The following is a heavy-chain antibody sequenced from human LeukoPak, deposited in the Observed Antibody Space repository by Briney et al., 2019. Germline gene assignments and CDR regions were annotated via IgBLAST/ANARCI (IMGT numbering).Heavy chain of an antibody. D-gene: IGHD3-3*01. CDR3: ARGRYYDFWSGYYTPYYYYYYMDV. V-gene: IGHV1-8*01. Sequence: ASVKVSCKASGYTFTSYDINWVRQATGQGLEWMGWMNPNSGNTGCAQKFQGRVPMTRNTSISTAYMELSSLRSEDTAVYYCARGRYYDFWSGYYTPYYYYYYMDVWGKGTTVTVSS. J-gene: IGHJ6*03. CDR1: GYTFTSYD. CDR2: MNPNSGNT.